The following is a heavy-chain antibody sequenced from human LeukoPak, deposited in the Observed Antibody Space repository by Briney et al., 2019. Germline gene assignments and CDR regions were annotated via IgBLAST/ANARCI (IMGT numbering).Heavy chain of an antibody. V-gene: IGHV1-58*02. CDR3: ARDAWPYCSGGSCYLAY. J-gene: IGHJ4*02. CDR2: IVVGSGNT. CDR1: GFTFTSSA. Sequence: SVKVSCKASGFTFTSSAMQWVRQARGQRLEWIGWIVVGSGNTNYAQKFQGRVTITADESTSTAYMELSSLRSEDTAVYYCARDAWPYCSGGSCYLAYWGQGTLVTVSS. D-gene: IGHD2-15*01.